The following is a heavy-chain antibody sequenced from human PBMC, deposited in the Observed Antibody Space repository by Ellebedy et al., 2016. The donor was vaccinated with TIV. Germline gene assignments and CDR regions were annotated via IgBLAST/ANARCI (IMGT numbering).Heavy chain of an antibody. V-gene: IGHV1-2*02. Sequence: ASVKVSCXASGYIFTDYYMHWVRQAPGQGPEWMGWSNPNSGGTNYAQKFQDRVTLTRDTSINTAYMELIRLRSDDTAVYYCAREERGQQLNLKYWGQGALVTVSS. CDR1: GYIFTDYY. D-gene: IGHD6-13*01. J-gene: IGHJ4*02. CDR2: SNPNSGGT. CDR3: AREERGQQLNLKY.